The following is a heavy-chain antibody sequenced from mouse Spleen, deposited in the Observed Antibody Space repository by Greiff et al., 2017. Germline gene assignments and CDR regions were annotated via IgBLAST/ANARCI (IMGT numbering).Heavy chain of an antibody. J-gene: IGHJ2*01. CDR3: ARIYYDYDGGLDY. Sequence: VQLKESVAELVRPGASVKLSCTASGFNIKNTYMHWVKQRPEQGLEWIGRIDPANGNTKYAPKFQGKATITADTSSNTAYLQLSSLTSEDTAIYYCARIYYDYDGGLDYWGQGTTLTVSS. CDR1: GFNIKNTY. V-gene: IGHV14-3*01. CDR2: IDPANGNT. D-gene: IGHD2-4*01.